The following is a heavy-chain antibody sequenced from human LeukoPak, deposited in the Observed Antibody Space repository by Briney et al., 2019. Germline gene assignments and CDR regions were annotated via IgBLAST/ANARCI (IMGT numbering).Heavy chain of an antibody. Sequence: PGGSLRLSCAASGFTFSSYAMTWVRQAPGKGLEWVSSISSSSSYIYYADSVKGRFTISRDNAKNSLYLQMNSLRAEDTAVYYCASAVWFGPFDYWGQGTLVTVSS. V-gene: IGHV3-21*01. J-gene: IGHJ4*02. CDR2: ISSSSSYI. CDR3: ASAVWFGPFDY. D-gene: IGHD3-10*01. CDR1: GFTFSSYA.